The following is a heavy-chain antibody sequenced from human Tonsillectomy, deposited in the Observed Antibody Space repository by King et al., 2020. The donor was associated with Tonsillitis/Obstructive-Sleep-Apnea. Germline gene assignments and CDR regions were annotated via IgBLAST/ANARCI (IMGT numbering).Heavy chain of an antibody. V-gene: IGHV3-23*04. D-gene: IGHD6-19*01. J-gene: IGHJ4*02. CDR2: ITGSGVGT. Sequence: EVQLVESGGGLVQPGGSLRLSCAASGFTFSSYAMSWVRQAPGKGLEWVSAITGSGVGTYYADSVKGRFTISRDNSKNTLSLQMNSLRAEDTAVYYCAKDHSSGWHDFDYWGQGTLVTVSS. CDR1: GFTFSSYA. CDR3: AKDHSSGWHDFDY.